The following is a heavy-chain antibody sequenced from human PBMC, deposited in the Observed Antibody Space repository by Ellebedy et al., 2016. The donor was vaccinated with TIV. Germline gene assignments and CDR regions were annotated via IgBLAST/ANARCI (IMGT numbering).Heavy chain of an antibody. CDR3: ARSPRVVVVAATRPYYYYGMDV. D-gene: IGHD2-15*01. J-gene: IGHJ6*02. V-gene: IGHV1-69*13. CDR2: IIPIFGTA. CDR1: GGTFSSYA. Sequence: ASVKVSCKASGGTFSSYAISRVRQAPGQGLEWMGGIIPIFGTANYAQKFQGRVTITADESTSTAYMELSSLRSEDTAVYYCARSPRVVVVAATRPYYYYGMDVWGQGTTVTVSS.